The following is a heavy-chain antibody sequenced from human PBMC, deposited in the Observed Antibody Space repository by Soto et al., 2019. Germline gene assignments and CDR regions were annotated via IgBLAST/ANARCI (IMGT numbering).Heavy chain of an antibody. CDR2: IYYSGST. J-gene: IGHJ6*02. V-gene: IGHV4-31*03. CDR1: GGSISSGGYY. CDR3: ARELRFGEDYYGMDV. D-gene: IGHD3-10*01. Sequence: QVQLQESGPGLVKPSQTLSLTCTVSGGSISSGGYYWSWIRQHPGKGLEWIGYIYYSGSTYYNPSLKSRVTISADTSKTQFSLKLSSVTAADTAVYYCARELRFGEDYYGMDVWGQGTTVTVSS.